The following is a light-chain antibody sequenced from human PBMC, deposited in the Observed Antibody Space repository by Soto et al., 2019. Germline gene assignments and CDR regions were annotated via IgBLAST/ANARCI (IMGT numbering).Light chain of an antibody. CDR3: NSYTGSQGVV. CDR2: AVS. V-gene: IGLV2-14*03. CDR1: SSDVGGYDF. Sequence: QSALTQPASVSGSPGQSITISCTGTSSDVGGYDFVSWYQQYPGKAPKLMIYAVSDRPSGVSNRFSGSKSGNTASLTISGLQAEDESDYFCNSYTGSQGVVFGGGTQLTVL. J-gene: IGLJ3*02.